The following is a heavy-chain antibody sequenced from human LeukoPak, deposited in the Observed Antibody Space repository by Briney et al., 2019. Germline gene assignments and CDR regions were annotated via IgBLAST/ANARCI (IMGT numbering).Heavy chain of an antibody. D-gene: IGHD6-19*01. CDR1: GFTFSSYA. J-gene: IGHJ6*03. CDR2: ISGSGGST. V-gene: IGHV3-23*01. Sequence: TGGSLRLSCAASGFTFSSYAMSWVRQAPGKGLEWVSAISGSGGSTYYADSVKGRFTISRDNSKNTLYLQVNSLRAEDTAVYYCAKQQWLVNYYYYMDVWGKGTTVTVSS. CDR3: AKQQWLVNYYYYMDV.